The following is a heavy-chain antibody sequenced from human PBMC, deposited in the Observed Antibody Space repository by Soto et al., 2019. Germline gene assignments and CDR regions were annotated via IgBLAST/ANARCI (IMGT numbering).Heavy chain of an antibody. Sequence: EVQLLESGGGRIQPGGSLRLSCAASGFTFSSYAMNWVRQVPGKGLQWVSGISGSGSSTYYSDSVRGRFTISRYNSSNTLYLQMSSLRVEDTTLYYCAKGDRNQPAVVDYWGQGTLVTVSS. D-gene: IGHD2-2*01. CDR2: ISGSGSST. CDR3: AKGDRNQPAVVDY. J-gene: IGHJ4*02. CDR1: GFTFSSYA. V-gene: IGHV3-23*01.